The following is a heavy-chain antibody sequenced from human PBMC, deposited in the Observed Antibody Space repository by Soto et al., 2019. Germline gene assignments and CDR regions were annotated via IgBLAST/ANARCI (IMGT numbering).Heavy chain of an antibody. CDR3: ARVLQGVVNWFDP. CDR1: GDTFTNFG. Sequence: HLVQSGPEVKQPGASVTVSCKTSGDTFTNFGLSWVRQAPGPGLGWMGWIATYNSNKNYAQKCQGRLTLTTDTSTSTAYRELKSLGYDDTAVYYCARVLQGVVNWFDPWGEGTLGTVSS. V-gene: IGHV1-18*01. CDR2: IATYNSNK. D-gene: IGHD3-10*01. J-gene: IGHJ5*02.